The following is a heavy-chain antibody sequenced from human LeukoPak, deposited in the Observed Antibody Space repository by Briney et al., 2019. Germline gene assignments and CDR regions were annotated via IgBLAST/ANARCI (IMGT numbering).Heavy chain of an antibody. D-gene: IGHD3-10*01. V-gene: IGHV1-69*06. CDR2: IIPIFGTA. Sequence: ASVKVSCKASGGTFSSYAISWVRQAPGQGLEWMGGIIPIFGTANYAQKFQGRVTITADKSTSTAYMELRSLRSDDTAVYYCARDELGDFDYWGQGTLVTVSS. CDR3: ARDELGDFDY. CDR1: GGTFSSYA. J-gene: IGHJ4*02.